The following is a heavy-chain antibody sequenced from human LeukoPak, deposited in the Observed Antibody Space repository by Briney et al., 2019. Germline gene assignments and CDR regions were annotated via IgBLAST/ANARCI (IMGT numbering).Heavy chain of an antibody. D-gene: IGHD5-24*01. Sequence: PSETLSLTCTVSGGSIGSFFWSWIRQPPGKALEWIGYIHYSGSTKYNPSLKSRVTISVDTSKNQFSLKLSSVTAADTAVYYCASVRRDGYPFDYWGQGTLVTVSS. CDR2: IHYSGST. CDR1: GGSIGSFF. V-gene: IGHV4-59*01. J-gene: IGHJ4*02. CDR3: ASVRRDGYPFDY.